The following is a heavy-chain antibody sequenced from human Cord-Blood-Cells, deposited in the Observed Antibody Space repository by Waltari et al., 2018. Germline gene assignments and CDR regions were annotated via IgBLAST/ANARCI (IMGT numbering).Heavy chain of an antibody. CDR3: ARDSRGDGYNYVDY. D-gene: IGHD5-12*01. V-gene: IGHV3-30-3*01. CDR2: KAYDGSKK. CDR1: GFTFSSYA. J-gene: IGHJ4*02. Sequence: QVQLVESGGGVVQPGRSLRLSCAASGFTFSSYAMHWVRQAHGKGRGWLEVKAYDGSKKNSAYSVKGRFTISRDNSKNTLYLQMNSLRAEDTAVYYCARDSRGDGYNYVDYWGQGTLVTVSS.